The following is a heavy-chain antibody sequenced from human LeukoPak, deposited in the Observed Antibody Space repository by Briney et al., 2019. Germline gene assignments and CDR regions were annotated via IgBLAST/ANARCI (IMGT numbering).Heavy chain of an antibody. J-gene: IGHJ4*02. CDR1: GFTFSSYS. CDR2: ISSSSSTI. D-gene: IGHD3-9*01. CDR3: ARDDPADILTGYYPVDY. Sequence: GGSLRLSCAASGFTFSSYSMNWVRQAPWKGLEWVSYISSSSSTIYYADSVKGRFTISRDNAKNSLYLQMNSLRAEDTAVYYCARDDPADILTGYYPVDYWGQGTLVTVSS. V-gene: IGHV3-48*01.